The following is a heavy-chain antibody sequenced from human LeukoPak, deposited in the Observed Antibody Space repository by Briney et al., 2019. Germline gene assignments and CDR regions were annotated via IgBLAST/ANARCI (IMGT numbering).Heavy chain of an antibody. CDR3: AKDLTYDYGLWSSNNAFDI. CDR1: GFTFSNYA. V-gene: IGHV3-23*01. CDR2: ISGSGDYT. Sequence: PGGSLRLSCAASGFTFSNYAMSWVRQAPGKWLEWVSRISGSGDYTYYADSLKGRFTISRDNSKNTLYLQMNSLRAEDTALYYCAKDLTYDYGLWSSNNAFDIWGQGTMVTVSS. J-gene: IGHJ3*02. D-gene: IGHD3-10*01.